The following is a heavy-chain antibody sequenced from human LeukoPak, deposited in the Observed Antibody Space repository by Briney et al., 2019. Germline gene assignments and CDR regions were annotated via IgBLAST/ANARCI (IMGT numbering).Heavy chain of an antibody. D-gene: IGHD3-9*01. CDR3: ARTPDYDILTGYYRYYFDY. J-gene: IGHJ4*02. Sequence: SVKVSCKASGGTFSSYTISWVRQAPGQGLEWMGRIIPILGIANYAQKFQGRVTITADKSTSTAYMELSSLRSEDTAVYYRARTPDYDILTGYYRYYFDYWGQGTLVTVSS. CDR2: IIPILGIA. V-gene: IGHV1-69*02. CDR1: GGTFSSYT.